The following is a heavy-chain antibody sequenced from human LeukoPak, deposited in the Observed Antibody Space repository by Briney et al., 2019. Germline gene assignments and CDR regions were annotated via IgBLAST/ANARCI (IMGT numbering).Heavy chain of an antibody. CDR2: ISSSSSYI. V-gene: IGHV3-21*01. CDR3: AGSYSSSSLWYFDL. J-gene: IGHJ2*01. D-gene: IGHD6-6*01. Sequence: GGSLRLSCAASGFTFSSYSMNGVRQAPGKGLQWGSSISSSSSYIYYADSVKGRFTISRDNAKNSLYLQMNSLRAEDTAVYYCAGSYSSSSLWYFDLWGRGTLVTVSS. CDR1: GFTFSSYS.